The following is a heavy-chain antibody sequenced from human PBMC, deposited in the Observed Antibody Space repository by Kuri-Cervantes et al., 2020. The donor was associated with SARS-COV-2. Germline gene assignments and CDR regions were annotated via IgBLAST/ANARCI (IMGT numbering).Heavy chain of an antibody. CDR1: GASIGSTDSY. V-gene: IGHV4-39*07. D-gene: IGHD2-2*01. CDR3: ARGLYCSSTSCYRKTDYYYYMDV. J-gene: IGHJ6*03. Sequence: ESLKISCTVSGASIGSTDSYWGWIRQPPGKGLEWIGSIYHSGSTYYNPSLKSRVTISVDTSKNQFSLKLSSVTAADTAVYYCARGLYCSSTSCYRKTDYYYYMDVWGKGTTVTVSS. CDR2: IYHSGST.